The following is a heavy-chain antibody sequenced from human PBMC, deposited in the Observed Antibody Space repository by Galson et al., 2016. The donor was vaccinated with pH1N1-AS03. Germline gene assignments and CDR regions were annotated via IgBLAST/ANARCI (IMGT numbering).Heavy chain of an antibody. Sequence: SLRLSCAASGFTFSSYSMNWVRQAPGKGLEWVSYISSSSSTIYYADSVKGRFTISRDNAKNSLYLQMNSLRAEDTAVYYCARNWGYYYYGMDVWGQGTTVTVSS. V-gene: IGHV3-48*01. CDR1: GFTFSSYS. CDR3: ARNWGYYYYGMDV. CDR2: ISSSSSTI. D-gene: IGHD7-27*01. J-gene: IGHJ6*02.